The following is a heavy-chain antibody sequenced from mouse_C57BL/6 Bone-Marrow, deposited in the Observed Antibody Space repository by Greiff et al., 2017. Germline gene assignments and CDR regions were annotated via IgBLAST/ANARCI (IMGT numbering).Heavy chain of an antibody. CDR3: ARGFTTVVATDFDY. CDR1: GYSITSGYY. Sequence: DVKLQESGPGLVKPSQSLSLTCSVTGYSITSGYYWNWIRQFPGNKLEWMGYISYDGSNNYNPSLKNRISITRDTSKNQFFLKLNSVTTEDTATYYCARGFTTVVATDFDYWGQGTTLTVSS. CDR2: ISYDGSN. J-gene: IGHJ2*01. V-gene: IGHV3-6*01. D-gene: IGHD1-1*01.